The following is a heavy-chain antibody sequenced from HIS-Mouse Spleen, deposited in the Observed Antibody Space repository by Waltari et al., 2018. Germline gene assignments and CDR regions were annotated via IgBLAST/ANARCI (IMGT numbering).Heavy chain of an antibody. V-gene: IGHV1-2*02. CDR3: ARVSSGGSDFDY. J-gene: IGHJ4*02. CDR1: GYTFTGYY. D-gene: IGHD3-16*01. Sequence: QVQLVQSGAEVKKPGASVKVSCKASGYTFTGYYMHWVRQAPGQGLEWMGGINTNSGGTNYAQKFQGRVTMTRDTSISTAYMELSRLRSDDTAVYYCARVSSGGSDFDYWGQGTLVTVSS. CDR2: INTNSGGT.